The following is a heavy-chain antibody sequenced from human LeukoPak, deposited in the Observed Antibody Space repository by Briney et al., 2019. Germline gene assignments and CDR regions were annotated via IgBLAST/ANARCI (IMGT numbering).Heavy chain of an antibody. V-gene: IGHV3-21*01. D-gene: IGHD3-10*01. Sequence: PGGSLRLSCAASGFTFSSYSMNWVRQAPGKGLEWVSSISSSSSYIYYADSVKGRFTISRGNAKNSPYLQMNSLRAEDTAVYYCASQGELNAFDYWGQGTLVTVSS. CDR2: ISSSSSYI. CDR3: ASQGELNAFDY. CDR1: GFTFSSYS. J-gene: IGHJ4*02.